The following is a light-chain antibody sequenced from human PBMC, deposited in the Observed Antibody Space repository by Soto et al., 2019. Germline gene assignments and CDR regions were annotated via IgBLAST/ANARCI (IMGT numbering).Light chain of an antibody. CDR3: HQRSNWAPVFT. CDR2: DAT. CDR1: QSVDTY. J-gene: IGKJ3*01. V-gene: IGKV3-11*01. Sequence: EIVLTQSPANLSLSPGERATLSCRASQSVDTYLAWYQQKPGQAPRLLIYDATYRATGIPARFTGSGSGTHFNLPIISLRPEDFAVYYSHQRSNWAPVFTFGPGTTVDIK.